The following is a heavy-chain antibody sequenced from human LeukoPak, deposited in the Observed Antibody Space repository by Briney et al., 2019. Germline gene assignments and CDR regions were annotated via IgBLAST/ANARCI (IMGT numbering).Heavy chain of an antibody. D-gene: IGHD1-26*01. Sequence: QSGGSLRLSCAASGFTFSSYGMHWVRQAPGKGLEWAAVIWYDGSNKYYADPVKGRFTISRDNSKNTLYLQMNSLRAEDTAVYYCAKDVYSGSYHFDYWGQGTLVTVSS. CDR3: AKDVYSGSYHFDY. V-gene: IGHV3-33*06. J-gene: IGHJ4*02. CDR2: IWYDGSNK. CDR1: GFTFSSYG.